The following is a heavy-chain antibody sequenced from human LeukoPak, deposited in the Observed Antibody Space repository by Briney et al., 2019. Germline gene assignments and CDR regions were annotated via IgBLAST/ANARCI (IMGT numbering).Heavy chain of an antibody. CDR3: ARRPGPYYFDH. CDR2: TYHSGST. CDR1: GYSISSGYY. Sequence: SETLSLTCTVSGYSISSGYYWGWIRQPPGKGLEWIGSTYHSGSTYYNPSLKSRVSISVDTSKNQFSLKLSSVTAADTAVYYCARRPGPYYFDHWGQGTLVTVSS. V-gene: IGHV4-38-2*02. J-gene: IGHJ4*02.